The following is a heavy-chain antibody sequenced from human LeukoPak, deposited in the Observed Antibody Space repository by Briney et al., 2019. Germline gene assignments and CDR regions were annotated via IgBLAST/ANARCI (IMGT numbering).Heavy chain of an antibody. Sequence: GGSLRLSCAASGFTFDDYGMSWVRQAPGEGLEWVSGINWNGGSTGYADSVKGRFTISRDNAKNSLYLQMNSLRAEDTALYYCARIEYGSGSYYYYMDVWGKGTTVTISS. CDR2: INWNGGST. CDR3: ARIEYGSGSYYYYMDV. V-gene: IGHV3-20*04. D-gene: IGHD3-10*01. CDR1: GFTFDDYG. J-gene: IGHJ6*03.